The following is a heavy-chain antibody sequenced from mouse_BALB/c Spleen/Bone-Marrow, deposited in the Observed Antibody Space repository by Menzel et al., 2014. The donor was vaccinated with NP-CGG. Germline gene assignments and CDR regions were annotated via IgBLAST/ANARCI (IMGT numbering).Heavy chain of an antibody. CDR3: SRGVLAYFDY. Sequence: ESGPELVKPGASVKVSCKASGHAFTNYNMNWVKQSHGKSLEWIGYIDPYSGGTNYNQKFRGKATLTVDKSSSTAYMHLNSLTSEDSAVYYCSRGVLAYFDYWGQGTTLTVSS. V-gene: IGHV1S135*01. CDR2: IDPYSGGT. D-gene: IGHD2-14*01. J-gene: IGHJ2*01. CDR1: GHAFTNYN.